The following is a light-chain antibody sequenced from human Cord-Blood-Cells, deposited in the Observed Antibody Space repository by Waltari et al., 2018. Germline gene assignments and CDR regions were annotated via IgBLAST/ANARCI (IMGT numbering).Light chain of an antibody. J-gene: IGKJ2*01. CDR3: QQYGSSPYT. CDR1: KSVSSSY. V-gene: IGKV3-20*01. CDR2: GAS. Sequence: EIVLTQSPGTLSLSPGERATLYCRDSKSVSSSYLAWYQQKPGQATRLLIYGASSRATVIPDRFSGCGSGTAVTLTISRLEPEYFAVYYCQQYGSSPYTFGQGTKLVIK.